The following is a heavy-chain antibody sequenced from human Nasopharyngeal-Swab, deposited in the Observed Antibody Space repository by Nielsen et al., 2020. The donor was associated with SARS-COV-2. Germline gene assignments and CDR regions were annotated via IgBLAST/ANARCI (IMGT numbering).Heavy chain of an antibody. Sequence: SVKVSCKASGYTFTSYDINWVRQATGQGLEWMGWMNPNSGNTGYAQKFQGRVTMTRNTSISTAYMELSSLRSEDTAVYYCARGGYGDYLGYYYYMDVWGKGTTVTVSS. CDR2: MNPNSGNT. CDR3: ARGGYGDYLGYYYYMDV. D-gene: IGHD4-17*01. V-gene: IGHV1-8*01. J-gene: IGHJ6*03. CDR1: GYTFTSYD.